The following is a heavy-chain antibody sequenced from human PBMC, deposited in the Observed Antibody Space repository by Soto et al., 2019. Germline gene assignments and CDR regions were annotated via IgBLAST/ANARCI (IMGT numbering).Heavy chain of an antibody. J-gene: IGHJ6*02. CDR2: IIPIFGTA. Sequence: QVQLVQSGAEVKKPGSSVKVSCKASGGTFSSYAISWVRQAPGQGLEWMGGIIPIFGTANYAQKFQGSVTITAHESTSTAYMELSSLRSEDTALYYCARHVPAAGYYYGMDVWGQGTTVTVFS. V-gene: IGHV1-69*12. D-gene: IGHD2-2*01. CDR3: ARHVPAAGYYYGMDV. CDR1: GGTFSSYA.